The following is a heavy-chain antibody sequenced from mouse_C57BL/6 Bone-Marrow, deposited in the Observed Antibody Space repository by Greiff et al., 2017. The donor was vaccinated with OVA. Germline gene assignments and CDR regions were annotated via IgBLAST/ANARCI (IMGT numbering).Heavy chain of an antibody. V-gene: IGHV2-2*01. CDR2: IWSGGST. Sequence: VQLQESGPGLVQPSQSLSITCTVSGFSLTSYGVHWVRQSPGKGLEWLGVIWSGGSTDYNAAFISRLSISKDNSKSQVFFKMNSLQADDTAIYYCARRGYYGSSYRGAMDYWGQGTSVTVSS. CDR3: ARRGYYGSSYRGAMDY. CDR1: GFSLTSYG. J-gene: IGHJ4*01. D-gene: IGHD1-1*01.